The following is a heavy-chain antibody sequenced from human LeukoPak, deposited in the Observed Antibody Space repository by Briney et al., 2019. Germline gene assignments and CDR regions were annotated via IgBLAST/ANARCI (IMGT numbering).Heavy chain of an antibody. J-gene: IGHJ3*02. Sequence: ASVHVSCQASRCTFTRYYMHWVRQAPAQGLEWVGCINPNSGGKNYAQKFQGRVTMTRDRSISTAYMELSRLRSDDTAVYYCARVDPEYCSGGSCYHDAFDIWGQGTMVTVSS. CDR2: INPNSGGK. V-gene: IGHV1-2*02. CDR1: RCTFTRYY. CDR3: ARVDPEYCSGGSCYHDAFDI. D-gene: IGHD2-15*01.